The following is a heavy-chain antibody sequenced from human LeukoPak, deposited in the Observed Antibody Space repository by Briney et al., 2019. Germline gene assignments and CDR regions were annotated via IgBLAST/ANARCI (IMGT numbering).Heavy chain of an antibody. CDR3: ARATGTFSEWSLDY. Sequence: GGSLRLSCAASGFALRSYGMHWVRQAPGKGLEWVAFIRYDGSDRYYGDSVKGRFTISRDIYSSTLYLQMNMLRGGDTAVYYCARATGTFSEWSLDYWGQGTLVTVSS. D-gene: IGHD3-3*01. J-gene: IGHJ4*02. CDR2: IRYDGSDR. V-gene: IGHV3-30*02. CDR1: GFALRSYG.